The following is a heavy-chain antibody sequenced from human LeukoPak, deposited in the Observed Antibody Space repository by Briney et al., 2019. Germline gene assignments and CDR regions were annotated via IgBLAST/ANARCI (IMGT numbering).Heavy chain of an antibody. CDR1: GDTLTELS. CDR3: ATGGPWDLLKY. J-gene: IGHJ4*02. CDR2: FDPEHGEM. V-gene: IGHV1-24*01. Sequence: ASVKVSCKVSGDTLTELSTHWVRQAPGKGLEWMGGFDPEHGEMIYAQKLQGRVTMTEDRSTDTAYMELSSLRSEDTAVYYCATGGPWDLLKYWGQGTLVSVSS. D-gene: IGHD3-9*01.